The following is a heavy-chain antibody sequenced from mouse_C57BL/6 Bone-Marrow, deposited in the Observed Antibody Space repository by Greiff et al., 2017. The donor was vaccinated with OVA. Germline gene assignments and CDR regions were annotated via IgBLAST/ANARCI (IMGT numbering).Heavy chain of an antibody. Sequence: VKLVESGAELARPGASVKLSCKASGYTFTSSGISWVKQRTGQGLEWIGGIYPRSGNTYYNEKFKGKATLTAYKSSSTAYMELRSLTSEVSAVYFCARWAYPLRVAYWGQGTLVTVSA. V-gene: IGHV1-81*01. J-gene: IGHJ3*01. CDR2: IYPRSGNT. D-gene: IGHD1-1*01. CDR1: GYTFTSSG. CDR3: ARWAYPLRVAY.